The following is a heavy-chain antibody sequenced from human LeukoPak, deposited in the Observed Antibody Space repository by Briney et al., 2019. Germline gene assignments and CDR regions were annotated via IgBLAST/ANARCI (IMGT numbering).Heavy chain of an antibody. D-gene: IGHD2-15*01. CDR3: ARSVEGYCSGGSCYSYYYYMDV. V-gene: IGHV4-34*01. CDR1: GGSFSGYY. CDR2: INHSGST. J-gene: IGHJ6*03. Sequence: PSETLSLTCAVYGGSFSGYYWSWIRQPPGKGLEWIGEINHSGSTNCNPSLKSRVTISVDTSKNQLSLKLSSVTAADTAVYYCARSVEGYCSGGSCYSYYYYMDVWGKGTTVTVSS.